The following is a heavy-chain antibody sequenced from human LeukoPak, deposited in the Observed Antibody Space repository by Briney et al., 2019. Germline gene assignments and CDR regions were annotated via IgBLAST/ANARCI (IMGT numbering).Heavy chain of an antibody. V-gene: IGHV4-59*08. J-gene: IGHJ6*03. CDR1: GGSISNYY. D-gene: IGHD2-15*01. CDR2: IYSSGST. Sequence: SETLSLTCTVSGGSISNYYWSWIRQPPGKGLEWIGYIYSSGSTNYNPSLKSRVTISVDTSKNQFSLKLTSVTAADTAVYYCARLGPRVALINFYYYNTDVWGKGTTVTVSS. CDR3: ARLGPRVALINFYYYNTDV.